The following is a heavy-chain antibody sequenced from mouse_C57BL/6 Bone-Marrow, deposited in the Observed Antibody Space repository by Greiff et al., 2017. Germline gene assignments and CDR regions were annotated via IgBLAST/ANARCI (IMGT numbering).Heavy chain of an antibody. V-gene: IGHV1-19*01. J-gene: IGHJ2*01. CDR3: ARPLLLRYPDY. CDR1: GYTFTDYY. Sequence: VQLQQSGPVLVKPGASVKMSCKASGYTFTDYYMNWVKQSHGKSLEWIGVINPYNGGTSYNQKFKGKATLTVDKSSSTAYMERNSLTSEDAAVYYCARPLLLRYPDYWGQGTTLTVSS. D-gene: IGHD1-1*01. CDR2: INPYNGGT.